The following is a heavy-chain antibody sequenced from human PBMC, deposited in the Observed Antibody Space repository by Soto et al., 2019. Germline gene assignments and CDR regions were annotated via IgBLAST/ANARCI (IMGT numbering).Heavy chain of an antibody. CDR3: ARDSIAVAGTSGWFDP. D-gene: IGHD6-19*01. CDR1: GYTFTSYG. J-gene: IGHJ5*02. Sequence: ASVKVSCKASGYTFTSYGISWVRQAPGQGLEWMGWISAYNGNTNYAQKLQGRVTMTTDTSTSTAYMELRSLRSDDTAVYYCARDSIAVAGTSGWFDPWGQGTLVTVSS. V-gene: IGHV1-18*01. CDR2: ISAYNGNT.